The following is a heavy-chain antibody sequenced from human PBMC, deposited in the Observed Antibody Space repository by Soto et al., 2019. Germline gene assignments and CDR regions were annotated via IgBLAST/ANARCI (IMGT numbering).Heavy chain of an antibody. J-gene: IGHJ3*02. CDR2: ISWNSGSI. V-gene: IGHV3-9*01. Sequence: PGGSLRLSCAASGFTFDDYAMHWVRQAPGKGLEWVSGISWNSGSIGYADSVKGRFTISRDNAKNSLYLQMNSLRAEDTALYYCANFLMITFGGARRGYAFDIWGQGTMVTVSS. CDR3: ANFLMITFGGARRGYAFDI. CDR1: GFTFDDYA. D-gene: IGHD3-16*01.